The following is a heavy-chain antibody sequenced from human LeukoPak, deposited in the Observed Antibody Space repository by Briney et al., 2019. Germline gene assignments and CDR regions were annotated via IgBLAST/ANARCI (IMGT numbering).Heavy chain of an antibody. V-gene: IGHV4-59*01. CDR1: GGSISSDN. D-gene: IGHD4-11*01. J-gene: IGHJ4*02. CDR3: ARGFYSPAY. Sequence: SETLSLTCTVSGGSISSDNWSWIRQPPGKGLEWVGYIYYSERTFYNPSLKSRVTMSVDTSKNQFSLKLSSVTAADTAIYYCARGFYSPAYWGQGTLVTVSS. CDR2: IYYSERT.